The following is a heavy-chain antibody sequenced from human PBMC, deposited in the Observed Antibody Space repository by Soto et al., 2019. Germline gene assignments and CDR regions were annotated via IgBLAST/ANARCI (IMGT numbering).Heavy chain of an antibody. D-gene: IGHD1-26*01. Sequence: QVQLQESGPGLVKPSETLSLSCTVSGGPISSYYWSWIRQPPGKGLEWIGCMVYSGSTNYNPSLKSRVTISVDTSKNQFSLKLSSVTAAHTAVYFCATRSNREGDDSDYWGQGTLVTVSS. J-gene: IGHJ4*02. CDR3: ATRSNREGDDSDY. CDR1: GGPISSYY. CDR2: MVYSGST. V-gene: IGHV4-59*08.